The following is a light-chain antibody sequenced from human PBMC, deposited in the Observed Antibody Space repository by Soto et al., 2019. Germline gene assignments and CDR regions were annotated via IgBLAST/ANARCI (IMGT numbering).Light chain of an antibody. Sequence: QSALTQPRSVSGSPGQSVTISCTGTSSDVGGYNYVSWYQHHPGKAPKLMIYDVNKRPSGVPDRFSGSKSGNTASLTISGLQAEEGADYYCCSYAGSYTVVFGGGTKLTVL. CDR3: CSYAGSYTVV. J-gene: IGLJ2*01. CDR1: SSDVGGYNY. CDR2: DVN. V-gene: IGLV2-11*01.